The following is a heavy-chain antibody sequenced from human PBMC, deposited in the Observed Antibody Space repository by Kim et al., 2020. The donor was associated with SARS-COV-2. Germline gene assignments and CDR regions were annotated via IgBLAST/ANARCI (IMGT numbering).Heavy chain of an antibody. CDR1: GFTFRTYW. Sequence: GGSLRLSCAASGFTFRTYWMHWVRQVPGKGLVWVSRINGDGSSTTYADSVKGRFTISRDNAKNTLYLQMNSLRAEDTAVYYCARDMVRREGGGNWGQGTQVTVSS. V-gene: IGHV3-74*01. J-gene: IGHJ4*02. D-gene: IGHD5-18*01. CDR2: INGDGSST. CDR3: ARDMVRREGGGN.